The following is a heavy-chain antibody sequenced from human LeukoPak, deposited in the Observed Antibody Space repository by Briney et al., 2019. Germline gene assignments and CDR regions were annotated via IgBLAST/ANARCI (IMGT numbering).Heavy chain of an antibody. CDR1: GFPLKDYA. CDR3: AREPGYSETEFDY. Sequence: GGSLRLSCAASGFPLKDYAMHWVRQAPGKGLEWFSGIMWDSGTIGYADSVKGRFTISRDNAKNSLYLQMNSLRAEDTAVYYCAREPGYSETEFDYWGQGTLVTVSS. CDR2: IMWDSGTI. D-gene: IGHD5-18*01. V-gene: IGHV3-9*01. J-gene: IGHJ4*02.